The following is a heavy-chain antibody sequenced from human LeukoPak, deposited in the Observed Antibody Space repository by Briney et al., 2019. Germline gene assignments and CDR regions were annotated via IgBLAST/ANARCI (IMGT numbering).Heavy chain of an antibody. Sequence: GGSLKLSCAASGFTFSSYSMNWVRQAPGKGLEWVSHITASGTAMFYADSVKGRFTISRDNAKNSLYLQMNSLRDEDTAVYYCASSGSYRFDYWGQGTLVTVSS. J-gene: IGHJ4*02. CDR2: ITASGTAM. V-gene: IGHV3-48*02. CDR3: ASSGSYRFDY. CDR1: GFTFSSYS. D-gene: IGHD1-26*01.